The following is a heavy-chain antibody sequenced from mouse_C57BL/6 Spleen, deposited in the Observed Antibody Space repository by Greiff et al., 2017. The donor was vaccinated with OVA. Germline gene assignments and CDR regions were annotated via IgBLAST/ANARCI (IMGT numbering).Heavy chain of an antibody. CDR3: AKPQIPYGWYFDV. D-gene: IGHD1-1*01. CDR1: GFTFSSYT. Sequence: EVQLVESGGGLVKPGGSLKLSCAASGFTFSSYTMSWVRQTPEKRLEWVATISGGGGNTYYPDSVKGRFTISRDNAKNTLYLQMSSLRSEDTALYYCAKPQIPYGWYFDVWGTGTTVTVSS. CDR2: ISGGGGNT. V-gene: IGHV5-9*01. J-gene: IGHJ1*03.